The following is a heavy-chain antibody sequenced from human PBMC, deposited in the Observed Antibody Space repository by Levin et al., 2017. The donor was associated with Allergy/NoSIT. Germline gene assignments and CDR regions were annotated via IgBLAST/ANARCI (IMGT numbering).Heavy chain of an antibody. D-gene: IGHD3-10*01. CDR2: ISYDGINK. CDR3: AKDRGFAGRGWFDP. Sequence: GESLKISCAASGFTFSSYGMHWVRQAPGKGLDWVAVISYDGINKYYADSVRGRFTLSRDNSKNMLYLQMNSLRPEDMAVYYCAKDRGFAGRGWFDPWGQGTLVTVSS. V-gene: IGHV3-30*18. CDR1: GFTFSSYG. J-gene: IGHJ5*02.